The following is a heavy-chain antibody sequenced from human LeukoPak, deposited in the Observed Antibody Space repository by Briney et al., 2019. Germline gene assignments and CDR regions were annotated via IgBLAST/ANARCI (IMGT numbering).Heavy chain of an antibody. CDR3: ARRGGSSSRRSPIDY. Sequence: GGSLRLSCAASGFTFSDYWMTWVRQAPGKGPEWVANIKQDGSQRYYVDSVGGRFTISRDNAKNSLFLQMNGLRAEDTAVYYCARRGGSSSRRSPIDYWGQGTLVTVSS. V-gene: IGHV3-7*01. CDR1: GFTFSDYW. J-gene: IGHJ4*02. CDR2: IKQDGSQR. D-gene: IGHD6-6*01.